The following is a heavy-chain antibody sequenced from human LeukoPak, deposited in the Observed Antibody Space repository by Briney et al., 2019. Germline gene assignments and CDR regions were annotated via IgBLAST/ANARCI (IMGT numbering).Heavy chain of an antibody. Sequence: GASVKVSCKASGYTFTSYAMHWVRQAPGQRLEWMGWINAGNGNTKYSQKFQGRVTITRDTSASTAYMELSSLRSEDTAVYYCARGINGYSGYDPEYNWFDPWGQGTLVTVSS. V-gene: IGHV1-3*01. CDR3: ARGINGYSGYDPEYNWFDP. D-gene: IGHD5-12*01. J-gene: IGHJ5*02. CDR2: INAGNGNT. CDR1: GYTFTSYA.